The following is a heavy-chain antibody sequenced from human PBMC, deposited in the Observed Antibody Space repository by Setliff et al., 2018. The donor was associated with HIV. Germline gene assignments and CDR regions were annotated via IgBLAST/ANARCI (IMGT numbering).Heavy chain of an antibody. D-gene: IGHD1-26*01. J-gene: IGHJ4*02. CDR3: ARDSGTVGADDY. V-gene: IGHV3-48*01. CDR1: GFTFSRYA. CDR2: ISGSSSII. Sequence: PGGSLRLSCAASGFTFSRYAMTWVRQAPGKGLEWVAYISGSSSIIYYVESVKGRFTISRDNAKNSLYLQMNTLRTEDTAVYYCARDSGTVGADDYWGQGTLVTVSS.